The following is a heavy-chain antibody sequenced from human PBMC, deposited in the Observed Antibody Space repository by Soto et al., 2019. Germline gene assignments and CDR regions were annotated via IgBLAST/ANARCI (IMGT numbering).Heavy chain of an antibody. J-gene: IGHJ4*02. V-gene: IGHV1-18*01. CDR3: ARDNGYESDY. D-gene: IGHD5-12*01. CDR1: GYTLTSYR. Sequence: ASVKLSCKASGYTLTSYRISWVRQAPGQGLEWMGWISAYNGNTNYAQKLQGRVTMTTDTSTSTAYMELRSLRSDDTAVYYCARDNGYESDYWGQGTLVTVSS. CDR2: ISAYNGNT.